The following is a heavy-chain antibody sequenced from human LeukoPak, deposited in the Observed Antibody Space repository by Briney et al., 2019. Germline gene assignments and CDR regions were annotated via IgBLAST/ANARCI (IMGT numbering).Heavy chain of an antibody. CDR3: AREVNYYDSSGPFDY. CDR1: GGSISSYY. V-gene: IGHV4-59*01. D-gene: IGHD3-22*01. J-gene: IGHJ4*02. Sequence: SETLSLTCTVSGGSISSYYWSWIRQPPGKGLEWIGYTYYSGSTNYNPSLKSRVTISVDTSKNQFSLKLSSVTAADTAVYYCAREVNYYDSSGPFDYWGQGTLVTVSS. CDR2: TYYSGST.